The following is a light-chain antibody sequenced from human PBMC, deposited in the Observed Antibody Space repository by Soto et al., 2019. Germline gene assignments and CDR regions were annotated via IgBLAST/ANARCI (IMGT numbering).Light chain of an antibody. Sequence: QSVLTQPPSVSAAPGQKVTISCSGSSSNIGNNYVSWYQQLPGTAPKLLIYDNNLRPSGIPDRFSGSKSGTSATLGISGLQTGDEAEYYCGTWDTTLRLYVFGPGTKVTVL. V-gene: IGLV1-51*01. CDR2: DNN. J-gene: IGLJ1*01. CDR1: SSNIGNNY. CDR3: GTWDTTLRLYV.